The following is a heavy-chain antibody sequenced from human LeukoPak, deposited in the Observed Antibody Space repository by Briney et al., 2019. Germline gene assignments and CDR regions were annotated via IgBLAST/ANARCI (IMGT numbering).Heavy chain of an antibody. CDR1: GGSIISSSYY. D-gene: IGHD6-19*01. CDR3: ARQPREQWLVLWFDP. J-gene: IGHJ5*02. CDR2: IYYSGST. Sequence: SETLSLTCTVSGGSIISSSYYWDWIRQPPGKGLEWIGSIYYSGSTYYNPSLKSRVTISVDTSKNQFSLKLSSVTAADTAVYYCARQPREQWLVLWFDPWGQGTLVTVSS. V-gene: IGHV4-39*01.